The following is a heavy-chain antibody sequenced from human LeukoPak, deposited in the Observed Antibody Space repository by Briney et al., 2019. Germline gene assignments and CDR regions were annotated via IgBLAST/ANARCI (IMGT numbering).Heavy chain of an antibody. CDR2: IYYSGST. D-gene: IGHD5-24*01. CDR3: ARDAGDGYNSDPYYYGMDV. CDR1: GGSTSSGGYH. J-gene: IGHJ6*02. V-gene: IGHV4-31*03. Sequence: SETLSLTCTVSGGSTSSGGYHWSWIRQHPGKGLEWIGYIYYSGSTYYNPSLKSRVTISVDTSKNQFSLKLSSVTAADTAVYYCARDAGDGYNSDPYYYGMDVWGQGTTVTVSS.